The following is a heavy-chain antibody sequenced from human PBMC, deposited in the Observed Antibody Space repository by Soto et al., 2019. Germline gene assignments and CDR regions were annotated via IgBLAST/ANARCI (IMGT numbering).Heavy chain of an antibody. CDR2: IIPIFGTA. Sequence: QVQLLQSGAEVKKPGSSVKVSCKASGGTFSSYAISWVRQAPGQGLEWMGGIIPIFGTANYAQKFQGRVTITADESTSTAYMELSSLRSEDTAVYYCARRGYCSGGSCPYYYYYGMDVWGQGTTVTVSS. J-gene: IGHJ6*02. D-gene: IGHD2-15*01. CDR1: GGTFSSYA. V-gene: IGHV1-69*01. CDR3: ARRGYCSGGSCPYYYYYGMDV.